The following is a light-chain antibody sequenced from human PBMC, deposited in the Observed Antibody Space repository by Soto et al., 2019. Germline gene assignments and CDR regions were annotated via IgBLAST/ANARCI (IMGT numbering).Light chain of an antibody. Sequence: DILMTQSPATLSASVGDRVTITCRASQSIDSYLDWYQQKPGKAPKLLIYAASSLESGVPSRFSGSGSGTEFTLTITSLQSEDFATYYCQQCDRGPLTFGRGTKVDIK. CDR1: QSIDSY. V-gene: IGKV1-39*01. CDR3: QQCDRGPLT. CDR2: AAS. J-gene: IGKJ4*02.